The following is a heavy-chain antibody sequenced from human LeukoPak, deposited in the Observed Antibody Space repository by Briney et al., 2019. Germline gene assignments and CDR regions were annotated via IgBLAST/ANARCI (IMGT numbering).Heavy chain of an antibody. CDR1: GFTFSSYW. CDR2: IKQDGSEK. J-gene: IGHJ5*02. D-gene: IGHD2-2*01. Sequence: GGSLRLSCAASGFTFSSYWMSWVRQAPGKGLEWVANIKQDGSEKYYVDSVKGRFTISRDNAKNSLYLQMNSLRAEDTAVYYCARDDCSSISCYHNWFDPWGQGTLVTVST. CDR3: ARDDCSSISCYHNWFDP. V-gene: IGHV3-7*01.